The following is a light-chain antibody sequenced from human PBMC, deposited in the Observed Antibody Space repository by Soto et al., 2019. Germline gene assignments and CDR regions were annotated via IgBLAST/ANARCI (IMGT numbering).Light chain of an antibody. Sequence: EIVMTQSPATLSVSTGERATLSCRASLSVSSNLAWYQQKPGQAPRLLIYGASTRATGIPARFSGSGFGTEFTLTISSLQSEDFAVYYCQQYNNWGTFGQGTKVEIK. J-gene: IGKJ1*01. CDR3: QQYNNWGT. CDR2: GAS. V-gene: IGKV3-15*01. CDR1: LSVSSN.